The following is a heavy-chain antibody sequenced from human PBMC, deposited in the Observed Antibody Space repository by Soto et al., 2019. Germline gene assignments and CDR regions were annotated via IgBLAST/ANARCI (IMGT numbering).Heavy chain of an antibody. D-gene: IGHD3-22*01. CDR2: IIPIFGTA. Sequence: SVKVSCRASGGTFSSYAISWVRQAPGQGLEWMGGIIPIFGTANYAQKFQGRVTITADESTSTAYMELSSLRSEDTAVYYCARVKRITMIATSSGYYYGMDVWGQGTTVTVSS. CDR3: ARVKRITMIATSSGYYYGMDV. V-gene: IGHV1-69*13. J-gene: IGHJ6*02. CDR1: GGTFSSYA.